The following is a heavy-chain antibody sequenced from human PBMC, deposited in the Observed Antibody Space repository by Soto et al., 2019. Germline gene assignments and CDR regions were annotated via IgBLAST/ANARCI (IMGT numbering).Heavy chain of an antibody. Sequence: GASVKVSCKASGYTFTGYYMHWVRQAPGQGLEWMGWINPNFGTANYAQKFQGRVTITADESTSTAYMELSSLRSEDTAVYYCARYCSGAFYYFDYWGQGTLVTVSS. CDR3: ARYCSGAFYYFDY. D-gene: IGHD2-15*01. CDR2: INPNFGTA. J-gene: IGHJ4*02. V-gene: IGHV1-69*13. CDR1: GYTFTGYY.